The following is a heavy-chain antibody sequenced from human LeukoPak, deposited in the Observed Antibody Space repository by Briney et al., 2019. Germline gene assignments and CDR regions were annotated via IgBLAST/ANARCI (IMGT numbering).Heavy chain of an antibody. CDR2: IRSKANSYAT. V-gene: IGHV3-73*01. Sequence: GGSLRLSCAASGFTFSGSAMHWVRQASGKGLEWVGRIRSKANSYATAYAASVKGRFTISRDDSKNTAYLQMSSLKTEDTAVYYCSREVDGDGYNSDWGQGTLVTVSS. CDR1: GFTFSGSA. J-gene: IGHJ4*02. D-gene: IGHD5-24*01. CDR3: SREVDGDGYNSD.